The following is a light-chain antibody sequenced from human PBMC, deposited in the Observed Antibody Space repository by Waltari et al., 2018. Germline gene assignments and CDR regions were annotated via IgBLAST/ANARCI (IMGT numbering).Light chain of an antibody. Sequence: IVLTQSPAPLSLSPGERATLSCRASQSVSSYLAWYQQKPGQAPRLPIYDASNRATGIPARFSGSGSGTDFTLTISSLEPEDFAVYYCQQRSNGPPGFTFGPGTKVDIK. J-gene: IGKJ3*01. V-gene: IGKV3-11*01. CDR2: DAS. CDR3: QQRSNGPPGFT. CDR1: QSVSSY.